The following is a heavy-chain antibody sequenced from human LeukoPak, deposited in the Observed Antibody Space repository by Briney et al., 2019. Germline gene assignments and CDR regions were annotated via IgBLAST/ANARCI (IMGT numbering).Heavy chain of an antibody. D-gene: IGHD1-26*01. CDR3: ATDLGGSYGY. CDR2: FDPEDGET. J-gene: IGHJ4*02. V-gene: IGHV1-24*01. Sequence: ASVKVSCKASGYTFTGYYIHWVRQAPGQGLEWMGGFDPEDGETIYAQKFQGRVTMTEDTSTDTAYMELSSLRSEDTAVYYCATDLGGSYGYWGQGTLVTVSS. CDR1: GYTFTGYY.